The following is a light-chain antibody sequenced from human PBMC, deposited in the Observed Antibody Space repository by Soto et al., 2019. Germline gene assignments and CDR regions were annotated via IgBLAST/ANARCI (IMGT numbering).Light chain of an antibody. CDR2: AAS. Sequence: DIQMTQSPSSLSASVGDRVTITCRASQSISSCLDWYQQKPGKAPKLLIYAASSLQSGVPSRFSGSGSGTDFTLTISSLQPADFSTYYCQQRYSTPFTFGPGTKVDIK. CDR3: QQRYSTPFT. V-gene: IGKV1-39*01. CDR1: QSISSC. J-gene: IGKJ3*01.